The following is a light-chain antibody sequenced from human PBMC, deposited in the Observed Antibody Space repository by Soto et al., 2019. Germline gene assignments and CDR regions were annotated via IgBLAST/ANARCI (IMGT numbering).Light chain of an antibody. CDR1: QDIDRY. J-gene: IGKJ4*01. V-gene: IGKV1-33*01. Sequence: CQASQDIDRYLNWYQQKPGKGPKLLIYDTSSLETGVPSRFRGYTSGTEFTLIITNLQPEDFATYFCQQYASMPFTFGGGTKVDIK. CDR3: QQYASMPFT. CDR2: DTS.